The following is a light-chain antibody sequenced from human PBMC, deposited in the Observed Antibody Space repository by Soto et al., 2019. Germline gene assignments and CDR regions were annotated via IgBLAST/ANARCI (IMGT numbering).Light chain of an antibody. V-gene: IGKV3-11*01. CDR1: QSTDQS. J-gene: IGKJ4*01. CDR3: QERSKRPPLWT. CDR2: DPS. Sequence: EVVLTQSPATLPLSPGERATISCRASQSTDQSLAWYQQKPGQAPRLLIYDPSNRSTGIPARFSGSVSGTDFTLTISHLQPEELAGDYCQERSKRPPLWTVGGGTKGEI.